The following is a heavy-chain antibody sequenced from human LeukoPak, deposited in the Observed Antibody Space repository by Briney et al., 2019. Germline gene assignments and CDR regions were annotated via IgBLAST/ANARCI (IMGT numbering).Heavy chain of an antibody. CDR3: ARDPDYWTRSSSYFDY. D-gene: IGHD6-6*01. Sequence: GGSLRLSCAASGITFSSYGMSWVRQAPGKGLEWVANIKQDGSEKYYVDSVKGRFTISRDNAKNSLYLQMNSLRAEDTAVYYCARDPDYWTRSSSYFDYWGQGTLVTVSS. CDR2: IKQDGSEK. CDR1: GITFSSYG. J-gene: IGHJ4*02. V-gene: IGHV3-7*01.